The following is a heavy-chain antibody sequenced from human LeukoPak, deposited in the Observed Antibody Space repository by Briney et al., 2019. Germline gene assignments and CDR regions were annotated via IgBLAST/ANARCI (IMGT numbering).Heavy chain of an antibody. Sequence: SETLSLTCTVSGGSISSSSYYWGWIRQPPGKGLEWIGSIYYSGSTYYNPSLESRVTISVDTSKNQFSLKLSSVTAADTAVYYCAREGGFCSGGSCYFHYVDYWGQGTLVTVSS. CDR3: AREGGFCSGGSCYFHYVDY. J-gene: IGHJ4*02. V-gene: IGHV4-39*07. D-gene: IGHD2-15*01. CDR2: IYYSGST. CDR1: GGSISSSSYY.